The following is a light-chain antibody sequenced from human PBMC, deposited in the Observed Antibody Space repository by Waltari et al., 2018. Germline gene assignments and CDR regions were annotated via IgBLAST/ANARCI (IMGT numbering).Light chain of an antibody. CDR3: QHTFETPYS. V-gene: IGKV1-39*01. CDR1: ENIGSY. CDR2: ATS. Sequence: DIQMTQSPSSLSVSIGDRVPITCRASENIGSYLNWYQQRTGEAPKLLIYATSTLQTEVPSRFSGSGSRTDFTLTISSLQPEDFATYYCQHTFETPYSFGQGTKLESK. J-gene: IGKJ2*01.